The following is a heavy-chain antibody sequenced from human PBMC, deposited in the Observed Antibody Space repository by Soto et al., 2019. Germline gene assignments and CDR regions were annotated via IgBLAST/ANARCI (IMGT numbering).Heavy chain of an antibody. J-gene: IGHJ6*02. CDR2: IWYDGSNK. V-gene: IGHV3-33*01. CDR3: ARDTVKPIIVATSGVFSRGIDV. Sequence: GGSLRLSCAASGFTFSSYGMHWVRQAPGKGLEWVAVIWYDGSNKYYADAVKGRCTISIDKSKITLYLEMNSLRADDTAVYYCARDTVKPIIVATSGVFSRGIDVWGQGTTVTVSS. CDR1: GFTFSSYG. D-gene: IGHD5-12*01.